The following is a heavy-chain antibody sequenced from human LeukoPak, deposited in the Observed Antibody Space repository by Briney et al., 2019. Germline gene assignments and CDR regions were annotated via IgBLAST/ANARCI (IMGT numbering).Heavy chain of an antibody. CDR2: IDSHGKT. V-gene: IGHV4-34*01. J-gene: IGHJ4*02. CDR1: DESFSGYLSDSY. CDR3: ARRGGGNYPYYFDY. Sequence: PSETLSLTCAIYDESFSGYLSDSYWRWVGRPPGKGLEWIGEIDSHGKTNYRRSLKSRVTISIKTSKSMFSMNLTSVTEADSVVYYCARRGGGNYPYYFDYWGRGTPVTVSS. D-gene: IGHD3-16*01.